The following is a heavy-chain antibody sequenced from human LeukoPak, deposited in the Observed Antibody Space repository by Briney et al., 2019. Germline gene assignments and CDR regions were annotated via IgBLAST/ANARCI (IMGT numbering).Heavy chain of an antibody. V-gene: IGHV4-4*07. Sequence: SETLSLTCSVSGGSISGYYWSWLRQPAGEGLEWSGRIYTSGSTNYNPSLKSRVTMSVDTSKNLFSLKLSSVTAADTAVYYCARERDFWSGFVDYWGQGTLVTVSS. J-gene: IGHJ4*02. CDR1: GGSISGYY. CDR2: IYTSGST. D-gene: IGHD3-3*01. CDR3: ARERDFWSGFVDY.